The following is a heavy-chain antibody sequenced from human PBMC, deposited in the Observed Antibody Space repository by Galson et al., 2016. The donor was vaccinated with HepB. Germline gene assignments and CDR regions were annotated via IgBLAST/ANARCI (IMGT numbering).Heavy chain of an antibody. V-gene: IGHV3-23*01. J-gene: IGHJ5*02. CDR1: GFTFSSYA. CDR3: AKDGSAAVWSPHWFDP. D-gene: IGHD6-13*01. Sequence: SLRLSCAASGFTFSSYAMSWVRQAPGKGLEWVSAISGSGDGTYYADSVKGRFTISRDNSKNTLYLHMNSLSAEDTAIYYCAKDGSAAVWSPHWFDPWGQGTLVTVSS. CDR2: ISGSGDGT.